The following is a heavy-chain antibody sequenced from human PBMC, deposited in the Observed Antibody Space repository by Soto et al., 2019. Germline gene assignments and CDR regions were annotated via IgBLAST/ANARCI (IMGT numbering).Heavy chain of an antibody. CDR1: GSPLINFA. D-gene: IGHD5-18*01. Sequence: SLILSCAASGSPLINFALSWVLQAAGKGLEWVSSVSGNSYYKHDATSLKGRLTISRDNSKNTLHLLMSSQRAEDTGVYYWGKTVGSYLQLIDSWGQGTLVTVSS. J-gene: IGHJ4*02. CDR3: GKTVGSYLQLIDS. CDR2: VSGNSYYK. V-gene: IGHV3-23*01.